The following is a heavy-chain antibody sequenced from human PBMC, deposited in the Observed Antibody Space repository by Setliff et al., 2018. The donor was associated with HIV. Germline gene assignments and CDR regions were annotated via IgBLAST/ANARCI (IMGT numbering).Heavy chain of an antibody. CDR1: GFTFDDYA. D-gene: IGHD3-16*01. CDR2: ISWDGGST. V-gene: IGHV3-43D*04. J-gene: IGHJ4*02. CDR3: AAVPWGHSSLIIDH. Sequence: GGSLRLSCTASGFTFDDYAMYWVRQVPGKGLEWVSLISWDGGSTYYADSVKGRFTISRDNAKNSVYLQMHSLRVEDTAVYYCAAVPWGHSSLIIDHWGQGTPVTVSS.